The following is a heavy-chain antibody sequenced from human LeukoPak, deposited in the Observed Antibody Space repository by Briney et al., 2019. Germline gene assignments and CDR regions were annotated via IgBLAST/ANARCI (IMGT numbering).Heavy chain of an antibody. J-gene: IGHJ4*02. V-gene: IGHV1-18*01. Sequence: ASVKVSCKASGGTFSSYAISWARQAPGQGLEWMGWISAYNGNTNYAQSLQGRVTMTTDTSTNTAYMELRSLRSDDTAVYYCAKDSPCWGASCHSEADYWGQGTLVAVSS. CDR1: GGTFSSYA. CDR2: ISAYNGNT. CDR3: AKDSPCWGASCHSEADY. D-gene: IGHD2-15*01.